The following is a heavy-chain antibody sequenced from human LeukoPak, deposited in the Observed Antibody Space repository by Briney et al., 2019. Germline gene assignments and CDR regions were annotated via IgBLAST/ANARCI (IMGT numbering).Heavy chain of an antibody. Sequence: SETLSLTCTVSGGSIRSYYWSWIRQPPGKGLEWIGYIYYSGSTNYNPSLKSRVTISVDTSKNQFSLKLSSVTAADTAVYYCARDIAAVHWGQGTLVTVSS. D-gene: IGHD5-12*01. CDR3: ARDIAAVH. CDR2: IYYSGST. J-gene: IGHJ4*02. CDR1: GGSIRSYY. V-gene: IGHV4-59*01.